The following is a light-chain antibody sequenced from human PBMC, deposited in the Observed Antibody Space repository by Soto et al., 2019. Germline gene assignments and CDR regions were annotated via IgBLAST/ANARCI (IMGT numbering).Light chain of an antibody. CDR2: EVS. J-gene: IGLJ1*01. CDR1: SSDVGGYNF. V-gene: IGLV2-14*01. CDR3: SSYAGSNNFV. Sequence: QSVLAQPASVSGSPGQSITISCSGTSSDVGGYNFVSWYQRHPGKAPKLMIYEVSNRPSGVSYRFSVSKSGNTASLTVSGLQADDEAHYYCSSYAGSNNFVFGTGTKVTVL.